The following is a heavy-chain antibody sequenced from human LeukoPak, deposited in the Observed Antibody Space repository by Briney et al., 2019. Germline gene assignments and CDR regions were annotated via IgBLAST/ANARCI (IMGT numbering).Heavy chain of an antibody. D-gene: IGHD1-7*01. CDR1: GFTFRDSA. CDR2: ISTSGGDT. V-gene: IGHV3-23*01. J-gene: IGHJ4*02. CDR3: AKGGNYAPFDY. Sequence: PGESLRLSCAASGFTFRDSAMTWVRQAPGKGLEWISAISTSGGDTIYTDSVKGRFTISRDNSRNTLFLQMNSLRAEDTAIYYCAKGGNYAPFDYWGQGTLVTVSS.